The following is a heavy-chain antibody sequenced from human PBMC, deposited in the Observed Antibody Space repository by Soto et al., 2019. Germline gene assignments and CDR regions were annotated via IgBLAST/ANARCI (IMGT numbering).Heavy chain of an antibody. CDR1: GGSISSYY. D-gene: IGHD5-12*01. CDR3: ARLVDIVPIHPRRAFDI. CDR2: IYYSGST. J-gene: IGHJ3*02. Sequence: SETLSLTCTVSGGSISSYYWSWIRQPPGKGLEWIGYIYYSGSTNYNPSLKSRVTISVDTSKDQFSLKLSSVTAADTAVYYCARLVDIVPIHPRRAFDIWGQGTMVTVSS. V-gene: IGHV4-59*01.